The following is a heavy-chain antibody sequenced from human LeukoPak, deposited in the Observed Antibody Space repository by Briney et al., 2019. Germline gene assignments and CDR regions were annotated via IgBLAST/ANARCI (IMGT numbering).Heavy chain of an antibody. J-gene: IGHJ6*03. D-gene: IGHD3-16*01. CDR1: GGSFSGYY. V-gene: IGHV4-34*01. Sequence: SETLSLTCAVYGGSFSGYYWGWIRQPPGKGLEWIGEINHSGSTNYNPSLKSRVTISVDTSKNQFSLKLSSVTAADTAVYYCARGYYDYVWGSYGIYYYYMDVWGKGTTVTVSS. CDR2: INHSGST. CDR3: ARGYYDYVWGSYGIYYYYMDV.